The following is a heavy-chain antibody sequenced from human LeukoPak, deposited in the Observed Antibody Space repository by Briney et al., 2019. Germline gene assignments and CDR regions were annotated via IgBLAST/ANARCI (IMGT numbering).Heavy chain of an antibody. V-gene: IGHV4-34*01. CDR3: ARLKGGTADY. CDR2: INHSGST. CDR1: GGSFSGYY. D-gene: IGHD3-16*01. Sequence: SETLSLTCAVYGGSFSGYYWSWIRQPPGKGLEWIGEINHSGSTNYNPSLKSRVTISVDTSKNQFSLKLSSVTAADTAVYYCARLKGGTADYWGQGTLVTVSS. J-gene: IGHJ4*02.